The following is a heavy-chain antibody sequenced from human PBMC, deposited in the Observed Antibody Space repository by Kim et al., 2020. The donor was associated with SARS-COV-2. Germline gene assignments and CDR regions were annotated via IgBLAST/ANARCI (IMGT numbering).Heavy chain of an antibody. V-gene: IGHV3-74*01. CDR3: VRGMPSY. Sequence: NDGRTTTYEDSVKGRFTITRDNAKNTVYLQLNSLRVDDTAVYYCVRGMPSYWGQGALVTVSS. CDR2: NDGRTT. J-gene: IGHJ4*02. D-gene: IGHD2-2*01.